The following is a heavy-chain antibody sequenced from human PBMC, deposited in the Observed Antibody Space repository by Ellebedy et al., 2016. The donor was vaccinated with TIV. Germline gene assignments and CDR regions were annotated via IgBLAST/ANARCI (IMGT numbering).Heavy chain of an antibody. CDR3: ASDGSYGDFLSPTHAFEN. Sequence: GGSLRLSCAASGFTFSRYSMNWVRQAPGKGLEWVSYISGSSFSTYYADSVKGRFTISRDNAKNSLYLQVNSLRVEDTAVYYCASDGSYGDFLSPTHAFENWGQGTMVIVSS. D-gene: IGHD4-17*01. CDR1: GFTFSRYS. J-gene: IGHJ3*02. CDR2: ISGSSFST. V-gene: IGHV3-48*04.